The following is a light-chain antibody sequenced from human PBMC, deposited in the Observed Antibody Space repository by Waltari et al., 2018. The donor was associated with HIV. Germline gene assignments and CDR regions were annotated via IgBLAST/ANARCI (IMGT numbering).Light chain of an antibody. Sequence: QSALTQPASVSGSPGQSITISCTGTSRDVGGYNYVSWYQQHPGTAPKLLIYHVTNRPSGVSNRFSGSKSDNTASLTISGLQGEDEADYYCSSYTTSGTYVFGAGTKVTVL. J-gene: IGLJ1*01. V-gene: IGLV2-14*01. CDR3: SSYTTSGTYV. CDR1: SRDVGGYNY. CDR2: HVT.